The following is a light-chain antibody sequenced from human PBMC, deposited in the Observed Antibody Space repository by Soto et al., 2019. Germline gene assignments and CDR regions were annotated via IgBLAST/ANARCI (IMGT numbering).Light chain of an antibody. V-gene: IGLV1-51*01. J-gene: IGLJ2*01. CDR3: STWDRSLSVGV. Sequence: QSVLTQPPSVSAAPGQKVTISCSGSSSNIGNNYVFWYQQRPGTAPKLLIDANDKRPSGIPDRFSGSKSGTSATLGITGLQTGDEADSYCSTWDRSLSVGVFGGGTKVTVL. CDR1: SSNIGNNY. CDR2: AND.